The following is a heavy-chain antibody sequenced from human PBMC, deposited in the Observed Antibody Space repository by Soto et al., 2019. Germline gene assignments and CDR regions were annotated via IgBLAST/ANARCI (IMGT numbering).Heavy chain of an antibody. J-gene: IGHJ6*02. V-gene: IGHV4-59*01. Sequence: LSLTCTVSGGSLSSYYWSWIRQPPGKGLEWIGYIYYSGSTNYNPSLKSRVTISVDTSKNQFSLKLSSVTAADTAVYYCARDRYGMDVWGQGTTVTVSS. CDR2: IYYSGST. CDR1: GGSLSSYY. CDR3: ARDRYGMDV.